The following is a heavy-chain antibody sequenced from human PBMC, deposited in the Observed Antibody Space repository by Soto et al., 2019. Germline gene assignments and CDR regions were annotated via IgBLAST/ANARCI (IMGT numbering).Heavy chain of an antibody. CDR3: ARGVGSSPPQY. V-gene: IGHV4-59*02. Sequence: PSETLSLTCTISGGSVSFYYWSWIRQSTGQGLEWIGYIYASGSPYYNPSLRSRVTISADTSKNQISLKLTSPTAADTAVYYCARGVGSSPPQYWGQGTLVTVSS. CDR1: GGSVSFYY. J-gene: IGHJ4*02. D-gene: IGHD1-26*01. CDR2: IYASGSP.